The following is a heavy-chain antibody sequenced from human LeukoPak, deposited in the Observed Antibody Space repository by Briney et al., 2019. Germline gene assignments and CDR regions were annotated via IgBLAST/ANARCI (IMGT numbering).Heavy chain of an antibody. CDR1: GFAFSDYY. J-gene: IGHJ4*02. V-gene: IGHV3-11*03. CDR2: ISSSSDYT. D-gene: IGHD7-27*01. Sequence: GGSLILSCAASGFAFSDYYMSWIRQAPGKGLEWVSYISSSSDYTKYADSVRGRFTISRDNAKNSLFLQMNSLRAEDTAVYYCARTLLNWGLNYWGQGTLVTVSS. CDR3: ARTLLNWGLNY.